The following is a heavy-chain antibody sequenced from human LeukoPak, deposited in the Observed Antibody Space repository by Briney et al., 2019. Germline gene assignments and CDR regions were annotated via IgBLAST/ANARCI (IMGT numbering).Heavy chain of an antibody. CDR1: GFTFSDYY. CDR2: ISTSGSTI. D-gene: IGHD3-22*01. CDR3: ARASLYDNSAYYLDY. Sequence: GGPLRLSCAASGFTFSDYYMTWIRQAPGKGLEWVSYISTSGSTIYYADSVKGRFTISRDNAKNSLYLQMNSLRAEDTALYYCARASLYDNSAYYLDYWGQGTLVTVSS. J-gene: IGHJ4*02. V-gene: IGHV3-11*01.